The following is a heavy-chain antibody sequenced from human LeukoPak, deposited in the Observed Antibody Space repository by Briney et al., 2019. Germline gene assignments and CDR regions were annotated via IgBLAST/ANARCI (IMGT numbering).Heavy chain of an antibody. V-gene: IGHV4-34*01. J-gene: IGHJ2*01. D-gene: IGHD6-13*01. CDR3: ARRLRYSSSWFYWYFDL. CDR1: GGSFSGYY. CDR2: MNHSGST. Sequence: SQTLSLTCAVYGGSFSGYYWSWIRQPPGKGLEWIGEMNHSGSTNYNPSLKSRVTISVDTSKNQFSLKLSSVTAADTAVYYCARRLRYSSSWFYWYFDLWGRGTLVTVSS.